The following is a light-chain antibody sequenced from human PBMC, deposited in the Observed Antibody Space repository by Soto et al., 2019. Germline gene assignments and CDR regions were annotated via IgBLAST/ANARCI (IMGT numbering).Light chain of an antibody. CDR2: EVS. J-gene: IGLJ2*01. V-gene: IGLV2-14*01. CDR3: TSYTSSSTLV. Sequence: QSALTQPASVSGSPGQSITISCTGTSSDVGNYRYVSWYQQQPGKAPKLMIYEVSYRPLGVSNRFSGSKSGNTASLTISGLQAEDEADYYCTSYTSSSTLVFGGGTKLTVL. CDR1: SSDVGNYRY.